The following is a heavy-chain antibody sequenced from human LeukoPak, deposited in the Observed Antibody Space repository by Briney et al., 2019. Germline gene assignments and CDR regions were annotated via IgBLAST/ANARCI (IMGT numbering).Heavy chain of an antibody. D-gene: IGHD4-23*01. CDR2: IYTSGST. CDR3: ARENSAVDAFDI. J-gene: IGHJ3*02. V-gene: IGHV4-4*07. CDR1: GGSISSYY. Sequence: PSETLSLTCTVSGGSISSYYWSWIRQPAGKGLEWIWRIYTSGSTNYYPSLKSRVTMSVDTSKDQVSLKLSYVTAADTDVYYCARENSAVDAFDIWGQGTMVTVSS.